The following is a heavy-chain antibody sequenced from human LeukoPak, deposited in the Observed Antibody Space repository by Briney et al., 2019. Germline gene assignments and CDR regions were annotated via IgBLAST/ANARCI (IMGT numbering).Heavy chain of an antibody. V-gene: IGHV3-30*02. D-gene: IGHD4-23*01. CDR2: IGYEGVHK. CDR3: AKDLHGGYSSDY. CDR1: GFTFNNFG. J-gene: IGHJ4*02. Sequence: AGGSLRLSCAASGFTFNNFGMHWVRQAPGKVLEWVSFIGYEGVHKYYADSVKGRFTISKDNSKATLYLQMSSLRPEDTAVYYCAKDLHGGYSSDYWGQGTLVTVFS.